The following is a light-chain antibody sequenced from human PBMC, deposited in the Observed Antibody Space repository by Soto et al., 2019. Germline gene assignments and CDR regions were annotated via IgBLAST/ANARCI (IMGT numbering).Light chain of an antibody. V-gene: IGLV2-8*01. Sequence: QSALTQPPSASGSPGQSVTISCTGTKSDIGVYDFVSWYQHHPGKAPRLIIYEVVQRPSGVPDRFSGSKSGNTASLTVSGLQAEDEADYHCTSYTSNTALVFGTGTKVTVL. J-gene: IGLJ1*01. CDR3: TSYTSNTALV. CDR1: KSDIGVYDF. CDR2: EVV.